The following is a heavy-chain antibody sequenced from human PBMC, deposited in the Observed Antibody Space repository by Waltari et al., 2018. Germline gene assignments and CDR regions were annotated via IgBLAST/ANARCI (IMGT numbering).Heavy chain of an antibody. CDR2: IKGDGSST. D-gene: IGHD1-26*01. CDR3: VRRREVGATNRAFDI. J-gene: IGHJ3*02. V-gene: IGHV3-74*01. CDR1: GFTFSSYW. Sequence: LVESGGGLVQPGGSLRISCAASGFTFSSYWIPWVRQVPGKGMVWVSRIKGDGSSTTYAESVNGRFTISRDNAKNTLYLQMNSLRAEDTAVYYCVRRREVGATNRAFDIWGQGTMVTVSS.